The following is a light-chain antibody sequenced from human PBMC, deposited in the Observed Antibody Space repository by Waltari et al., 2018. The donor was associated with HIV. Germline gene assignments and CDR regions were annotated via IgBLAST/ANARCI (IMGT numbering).Light chain of an antibody. J-gene: IGLJ3*02. CDR1: SSNIGSNY. CDR3: AAWDDSLSGLV. CDR2: RNN. V-gene: IGLV1-47*01. Sequence: QSVLTQPPSASGTPGQRVTISCSGSSSNIGSNYVYWYQQLPGTAPKLLIYRNNQRPSGVPDRLSGSKSGTSASLAISGLRSEDEADYYCAAWDDSLSGLVFGGGTKLTFL.